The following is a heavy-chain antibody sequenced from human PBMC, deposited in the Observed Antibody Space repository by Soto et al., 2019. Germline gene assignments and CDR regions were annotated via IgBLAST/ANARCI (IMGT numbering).Heavy chain of an antibody. J-gene: IGHJ6*02. CDR1: GDSVSSGNKY. Sequence: SETLSLTCTVSGDSVSSGNKYWSWIRQPPGKGLEWIGYIFSSGTTYYNPSLKSRLTMSLDASQNQFSLKLNSLTDADTAVYFCARVPSPFDYYYAMDVWGQGTTVTVS. CDR2: IFSSGTT. CDR3: ARVPSPFDYYYAMDV. D-gene: IGHD3-16*01. V-gene: IGHV4-30-4*08.